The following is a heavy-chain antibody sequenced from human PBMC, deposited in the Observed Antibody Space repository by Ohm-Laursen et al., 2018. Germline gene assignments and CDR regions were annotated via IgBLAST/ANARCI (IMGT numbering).Heavy chain of an antibody. D-gene: IGHD2-2*01. J-gene: IGHJ3*01. CDR1: GFTFSSYG. Sequence: SLRLSCTASGFTFSSYGMHWVRQVPGKGLEWVAVVWPDGKRKYHSESVKGRLTISKDNSKSTLYLQMNDLRVEDTALYYCTRDRSINADFASDFWGQGTMVTVSS. CDR2: VWPDGKRK. V-gene: IGHV3-33*01. CDR3: TRDRSINADFASDF.